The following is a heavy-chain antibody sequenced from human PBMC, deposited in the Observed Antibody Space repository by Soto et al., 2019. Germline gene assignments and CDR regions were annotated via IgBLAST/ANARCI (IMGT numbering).Heavy chain of an antibody. CDR1: GGSIRSSSSY. J-gene: IGHJ6*02. V-gene: IGHV4-39*01. CDR3: ARRRGVVQDGMDV. D-gene: IGHD3-3*01. CDR2: IYYSGST. Sequence: QLQLQESGPGLVKPSETLSLTCTVSGGSIRSSSSYWDWIRQPPGKGLEWIGSIYYSGSTYYNPFLKSRVIIAMDKSKNQFSLTVSSVTAADTAVYYCARRRGVVQDGMDVWGQGTKVIVSS.